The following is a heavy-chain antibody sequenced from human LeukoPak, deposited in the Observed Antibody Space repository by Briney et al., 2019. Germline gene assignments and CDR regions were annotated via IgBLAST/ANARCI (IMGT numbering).Heavy chain of an antibody. J-gene: IGHJ4*02. Sequence: GESLKISCKGSGYSFTSYWFGWVRQMPGKGLEWMGIIYPGDSDTRYSPSFQGQVTISADKSISTAYLQWSSLKASDTAMYYCARHGSAYYDFWSGYYVDYWGQGTLVTVSS. CDR2: IYPGDSDT. V-gene: IGHV5-51*01. D-gene: IGHD3-3*01. CDR1: GYSFTSYW. CDR3: ARHGSAYYDFWSGYYVDY.